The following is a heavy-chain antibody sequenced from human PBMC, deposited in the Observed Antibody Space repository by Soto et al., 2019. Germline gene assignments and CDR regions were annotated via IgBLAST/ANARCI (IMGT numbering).Heavy chain of an antibody. V-gene: IGHV3-23*01. Sequence: EVQLLESGGGLVQPGGSLRLSCAASGFTFSSYAMSWVRQAPGKGLEWVSAISGSGGSTYYADSVKGRFTISRDNSKNKLDLQMNSLRAEDTAVYYCAKNRIVATAGGYYFDYWGQGTLVTVSS. CDR1: GFTFSSYA. J-gene: IGHJ4*02. CDR3: AKNRIVATAGGYYFDY. D-gene: IGHD5-12*01. CDR2: ISGSGGST.